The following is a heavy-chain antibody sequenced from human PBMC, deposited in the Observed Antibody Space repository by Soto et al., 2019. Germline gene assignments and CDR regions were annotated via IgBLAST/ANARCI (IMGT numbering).Heavy chain of an antibody. CDR3: ARRVSFYSTTWYVSWFDP. Sequence: QITLKESGPTLVKPTQTLTLTCIFSGFSFNTSGVGVGWIRQPPGKALEWLALIFWNDDKRYSPSLEGRLTINKDTSKNQVVLTMTNMDPVDTVTYYCARRVSFYSTTWYVSWFDPWGQGVLVTVSS. V-gene: IGHV2-5*01. J-gene: IGHJ5*02. D-gene: IGHD6-13*01. CDR2: IFWNDDK. CDR1: GFSFNTSGVG.